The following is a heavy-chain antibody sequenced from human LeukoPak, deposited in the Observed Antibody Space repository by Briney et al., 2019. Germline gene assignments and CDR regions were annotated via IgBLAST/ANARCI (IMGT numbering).Heavy chain of an antibody. J-gene: IGHJ4*02. Sequence: GESLKISCKGSGYSFTSYWIGWVRQMPGKGLEWLGIIYPGDSDTRYSPSFQGQVTISADKSISTAYLQWNSLKASGTAMYYCARSGYNYGFDYWGQGTLVTVSS. CDR1: GYSFTSYW. V-gene: IGHV5-51*01. CDR2: IYPGDSDT. D-gene: IGHD5-18*01. CDR3: ARSGYNYGFDY.